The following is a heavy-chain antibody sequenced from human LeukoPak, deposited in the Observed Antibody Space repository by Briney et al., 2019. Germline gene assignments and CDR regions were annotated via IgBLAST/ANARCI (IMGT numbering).Heavy chain of an antibody. J-gene: IGHJ4*02. D-gene: IGHD1-26*01. CDR2: IITILGKT. V-gene: IGHV1-69*02. CDR3: AIEERGAIGY. CDR1: GGSFTFYS. Sequence: GSSVKVSCKASGGSFTFYSISWVRQVPGQGLEWMGRIITILGKTNYAQIFQGRVMITADISSSTAYMELSRLTSEDTAVYYCAIEERGAIGYWGQGTLVTVSS.